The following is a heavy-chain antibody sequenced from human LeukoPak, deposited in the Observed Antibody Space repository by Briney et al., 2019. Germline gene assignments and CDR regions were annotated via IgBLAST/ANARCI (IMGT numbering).Heavy chain of an antibody. CDR1: GFTVSSNY. D-gene: IGHD6-19*01. Sequence: GGSLRLSCAASGFTVSSNYMSWVRQAPGKGLERVSVIYSGGSTYYADSVKGRFTISRDNSKNTLYLQMNSLRAEDTAVYYCAKFGEGAPRIAVADDYWGQGTLVTVSS. CDR3: AKFGEGAPRIAVADDY. J-gene: IGHJ4*02. V-gene: IGHV3-53*01. CDR2: IYSGGST.